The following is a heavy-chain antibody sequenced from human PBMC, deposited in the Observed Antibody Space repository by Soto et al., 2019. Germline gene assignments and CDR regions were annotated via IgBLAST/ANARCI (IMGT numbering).Heavy chain of an antibody. V-gene: IGHV1-46*01. D-gene: IGHD6-13*01. J-gene: IGHJ6*02. CDR2: INPSGGST. CDR3: AREQLVYYYYYGMDV. CDR1: GYTFTSYY. Sequence: QVQLVQSGAEVKKPGASVKVSCKASGYTFTSYYMHWVRQAPGQGLEWMGIINPSGGSTSYAQKFQGRVTMTRDTSTSTVYMELSSLRSEDTAVYYCAREQLVYYYYYGMDVWGQGTTVTVSS.